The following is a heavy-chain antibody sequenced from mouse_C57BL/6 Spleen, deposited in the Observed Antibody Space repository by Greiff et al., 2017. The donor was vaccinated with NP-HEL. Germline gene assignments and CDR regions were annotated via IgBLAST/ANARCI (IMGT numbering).Heavy chain of an antibody. Sequence: QVQLQQSGAELVRPGASVTLSCKASGYTFTDYEMHWVKQTPVHGLEWIGAIDPETGGTAYNQKFKGKAILTADKSSSTAYMELRSLTSEDSAVYYCTRQDYGSSYADWGQGTTLTVSS. V-gene: IGHV1-15*01. D-gene: IGHD1-1*01. CDR2: IDPETGGT. CDR3: TRQDYGSSYAD. CDR1: GYTFTDYE. J-gene: IGHJ2*01.